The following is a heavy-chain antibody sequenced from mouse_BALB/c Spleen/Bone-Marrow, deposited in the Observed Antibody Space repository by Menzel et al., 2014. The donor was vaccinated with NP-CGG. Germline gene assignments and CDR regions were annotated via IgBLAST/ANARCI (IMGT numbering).Heavy chain of an antibody. Sequence: EVQLQESGGGLVKPGGSLKLSCAASGFTFSDYYMYWVRQTPEKRLEWVATISDGGSYTYYPDSVKGRFTISRDNAKNNLYLQMSSLKSEDTAMYYCANYYGSTWFSYLSQAAPVAVSA. CDR3: ANYYGSTWFSY. D-gene: IGHD1-1*01. J-gene: IGHJ3*01. CDR2: ISDGGSYT. CDR1: GFTFSDYY. V-gene: IGHV5-4*02.